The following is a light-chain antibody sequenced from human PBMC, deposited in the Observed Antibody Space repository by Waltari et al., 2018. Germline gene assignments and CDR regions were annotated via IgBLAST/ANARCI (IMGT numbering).Light chain of an antibody. J-gene: IGKJ5*01. V-gene: IGKV3-11*01. Sequence: EIVLTQSPATLSLSSGERATLPCRASQSVRSLLAWYQQKPGQAPRLLIYYASTRATGIPARFSGSGSGTDFTLTISNLESEDFAVYYCQQRSNLPLTFGQGTRLEIK. CDR3: QQRSNLPLT. CDR2: YAS. CDR1: QSVRSL.